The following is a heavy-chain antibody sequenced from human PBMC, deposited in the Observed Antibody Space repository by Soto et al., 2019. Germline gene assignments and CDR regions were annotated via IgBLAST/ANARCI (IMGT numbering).Heavy chain of an antibody. CDR3: ARDSGATILSYFDY. CDR1: GFTFSSYG. D-gene: IGHD5-12*01. CDR2: IWYDGSNK. V-gene: IGHV3-33*01. J-gene: IGHJ4*02. Sequence: QVQLVESGGGVVQPGRSLRLSCAASGFTFSSYGMHWVRQAPGKGLEWVAVIWYDGSNKYYADSVKGRFTISRDNSKNTLYLQMHSLRAEDTAVYYCARDSGATILSYFDYWGQGTLVTVSS.